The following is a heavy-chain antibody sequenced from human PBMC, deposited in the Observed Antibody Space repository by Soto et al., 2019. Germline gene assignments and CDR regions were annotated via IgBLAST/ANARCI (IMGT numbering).Heavy chain of an antibody. CDR1: GGTFSDFA. D-gene: IGHD3-16*01. CDR3: ARDRIQLRLGKYSFDGMDG. J-gene: IGHJ6*02. CDR2: IVPRFGSP. V-gene: IGHV1-69*06. Sequence: QVQLVQSGAEMRKPGSSLRVSCKASGGTFSDFAFSWVRQAPGQGLEWMGGIVPRFGSPNYAQKFGGRVTISADTSTSTGYMEVSSLGFDDTAVYFCARDRIQLRLGKYSFDGMDGWGQGTTITVSS.